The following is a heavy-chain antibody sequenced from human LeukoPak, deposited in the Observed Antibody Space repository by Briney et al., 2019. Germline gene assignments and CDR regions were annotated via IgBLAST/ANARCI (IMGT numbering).Heavy chain of an antibody. J-gene: IGHJ4*02. D-gene: IGHD4-17*01. CDR1: GGSISSYY. CDR3: PRNPIVYGDYDY. Sequence: TSETLSLTCTVSGGSISSYYWSWIRQPPGKGLEWIGYIYYSGSTNYNPSLKSRVTISVDTSKNQFSLKLSSVTAADTAVYYCPRNPIVYGDYDYWGQGTLVTVSS. V-gene: IGHV4-59*01. CDR2: IYYSGST.